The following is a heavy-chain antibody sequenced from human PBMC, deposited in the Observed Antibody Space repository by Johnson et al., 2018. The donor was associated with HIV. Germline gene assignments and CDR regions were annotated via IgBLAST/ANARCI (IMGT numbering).Heavy chain of an antibody. CDR1: GFTFSSYG. Sequence: QMLLVESGGGVVQPGRSLRLSCAASGFTFSSYGMHWVRQAPGKGLEWVAVISYDGSNKYYADSVKGRFTISRDNSKNTLYLQINSLRAEDTAMYYCAKERAYIRSFDIWGQGTVVTVSS. D-gene: IGHD1-14*01. J-gene: IGHJ3*02. CDR2: ISYDGSNK. CDR3: AKERAYIRSFDI. V-gene: IGHV3-30*18.